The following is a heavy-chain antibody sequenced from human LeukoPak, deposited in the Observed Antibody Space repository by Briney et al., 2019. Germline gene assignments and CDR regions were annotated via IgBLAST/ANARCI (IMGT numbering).Heavy chain of an antibody. CDR2: IYYSGST. D-gene: IGHD1-26*01. J-gene: IGHJ1*01. CDR3: ARQGVVGATDRYFQN. V-gene: IGHV4-39*01. Sequence: SETLSLTCPVYGGSFSGYYWRWIRQPPGKGLGWIGSIYYSGSTYYNPSLKSRVTISVDTSKNQFSLKLSSVTGAETAVYYCARQGVVGATDRYFQNWGQGTLVTVSS. CDR1: GGSFSGYY.